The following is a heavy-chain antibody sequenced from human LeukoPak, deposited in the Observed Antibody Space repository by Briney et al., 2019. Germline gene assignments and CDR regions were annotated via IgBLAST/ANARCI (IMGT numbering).Heavy chain of an antibody. V-gene: IGHV4-59*01. D-gene: IGHD4-17*01. Sequence: SETLSLTCTVSGGSISSYYWSWIRQPPGKGLEWIGYIYYSGSTNYNPSLKSRVTISVDTSKSQFSLKLSSVTAADTAVYYCARGSRYGDYKDESAFDIWGQGTMVTVSS. J-gene: IGHJ3*02. CDR3: ARGSRYGDYKDESAFDI. CDR2: IYYSGST. CDR1: GGSISSYY.